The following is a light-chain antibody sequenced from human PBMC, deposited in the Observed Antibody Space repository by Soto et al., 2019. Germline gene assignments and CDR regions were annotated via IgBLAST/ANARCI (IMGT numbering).Light chain of an antibody. CDR2: DAS. CDR3: QQYNGYS. Sequence: DIQLTQSPSTLSASVGDRVTITCRTSQSITSWLVWYQQKPGKAPKLLIYDASSLQSGVPSRFSGSGSGTEFTLTISSLQPDDFATYYYQQYNGYSFGPGNRVDIK. V-gene: IGKV1-5*01. J-gene: IGKJ3*01. CDR1: QSITSW.